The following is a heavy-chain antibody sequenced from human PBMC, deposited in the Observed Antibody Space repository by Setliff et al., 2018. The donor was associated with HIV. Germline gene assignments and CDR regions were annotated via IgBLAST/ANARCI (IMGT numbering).Heavy chain of an antibody. J-gene: IGHJ4*01. Sequence: PSETLSLTCTVSGGSISSRSYYWGWIRQPPGKGLEWIGSIYYSGSTDYDPSLKSRVTISVDTSKNQFSLKLSAVTAADTALYYCARSGALATSTWSPFDYWGHGNQVTVSS. V-gene: IGHV4-39*01. CDR1: GGSISSRSYY. D-gene: IGHD6-19*01. CDR2: IYYSGST. CDR3: ARSGALATSTWSPFDY.